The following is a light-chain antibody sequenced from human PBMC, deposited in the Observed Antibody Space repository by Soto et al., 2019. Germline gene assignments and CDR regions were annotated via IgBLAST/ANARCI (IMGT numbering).Light chain of an antibody. CDR3: QQYGSSPFT. V-gene: IGKV3-20*01. Sequence: EIVLTQSPGTLSLSPGERATLSCRASQSVSNNFLAWHQQKPGQGTRLLIYGASSRAGGIPDRFRGSGSGTDFTLTIAGLEPEDFAVYYCQQYGSSPFTFGPGTKVDIK. CDR2: GAS. J-gene: IGKJ3*01. CDR1: QSVSNNF.